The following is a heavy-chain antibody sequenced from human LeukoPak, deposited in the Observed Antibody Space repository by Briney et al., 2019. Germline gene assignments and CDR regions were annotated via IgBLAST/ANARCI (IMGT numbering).Heavy chain of an antibody. CDR1: GYTFTSYD. J-gene: IGHJ3*02. Sequence: ASVKVSCKASGYTFTSYDINWVRQATGRGLEWMGWMNPNSGNTGYAQKFQGRVTITRNTSISTAYMELSSLRSEDTAVYYCARGRRYSNAFDIWGQGTMVTVSS. CDR2: MNPNSGNT. D-gene: IGHD3-9*01. V-gene: IGHV1-8*03. CDR3: ARGRRYSNAFDI.